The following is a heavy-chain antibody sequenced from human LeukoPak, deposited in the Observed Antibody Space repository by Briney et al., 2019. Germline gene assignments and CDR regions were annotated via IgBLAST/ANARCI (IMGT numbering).Heavy chain of an antibody. Sequence: PGGSLRLSCAASGFTFSSYAMSWVRQAPGKGLEWVSAISGSGGSTYYADSVKGRFTISRDNAKNTLYLQMNSLRAEDTAVYYCARGMGSSWYYYYYMDVWGKGTTVTISS. V-gene: IGHV3-23*01. CDR2: ISGSGGST. CDR3: ARGMGSSWYYYYYMDV. J-gene: IGHJ6*03. D-gene: IGHD6-13*01. CDR1: GFTFSSYA.